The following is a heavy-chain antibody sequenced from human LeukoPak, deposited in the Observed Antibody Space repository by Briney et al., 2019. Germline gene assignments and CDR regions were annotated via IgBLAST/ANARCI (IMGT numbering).Heavy chain of an antibody. CDR2: IYYSGST. J-gene: IGHJ5*02. V-gene: IGHV4-39*01. D-gene: IGHD3-9*01. CDR1: GGPISSGSYY. Sequence: SETLSLTCTVSGGPISSGSYYWGWIRQPPGKGLEWIGSIYYSGSTSYNPSLKSRVTISVDASKNQFSLKLSSVTAADTAVYYCARHGRYYDILTGYYYWFDPWGQGTLVTVSS. CDR3: ARHGRYYDILTGYYYWFDP.